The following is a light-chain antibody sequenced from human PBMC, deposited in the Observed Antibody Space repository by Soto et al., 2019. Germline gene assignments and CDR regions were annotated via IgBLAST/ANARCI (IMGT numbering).Light chain of an antibody. CDR1: SSDVGGYNY. V-gene: IGLV2-8*01. J-gene: IGLJ1*01. CDR3: TSHAGSNNYV. Sequence: SVLTQPPSSSVSPGQSVTISFTGTSSDVGGYNYVSWYQQHPGKAPKLIISEVSKRPSGVPDRFSGSKSGNTASLTVSGLQAEDEADYYCTSHAGSNNYVFGTGTKVTVL. CDR2: EVS.